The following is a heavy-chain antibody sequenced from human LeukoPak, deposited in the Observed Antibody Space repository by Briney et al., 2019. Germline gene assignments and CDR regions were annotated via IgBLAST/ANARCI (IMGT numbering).Heavy chain of an antibody. CDR1: GGSISSSSYY. J-gene: IGHJ4*02. CDR3: ARRGCCKAEGIDY. Sequence: PSETLSLTCTVSGGSISSSSYYWGWIRQPPGKGLEWIGSIYYSGSTYYNPSLKSRVTISVDTSKNQFSLKLSSVTAADTAVYYCARRGCCKAEGIDYWGQGTLVTVSS. V-gene: IGHV4-39*01. D-gene: IGHD2-15*01. CDR2: IYYSGST.